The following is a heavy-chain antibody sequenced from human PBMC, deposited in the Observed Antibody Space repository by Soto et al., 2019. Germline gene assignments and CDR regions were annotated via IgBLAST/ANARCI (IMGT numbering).Heavy chain of an antibody. J-gene: IGHJ6*02. V-gene: IGHV4-59*01. D-gene: IGHD6-13*01. CDR1: AGSISYYY. CDR2: IFYSGST. CDR3: ARGSPPSKYGLDV. Sequence: PSETLSLTCTVSAGSISYYYWNWIRQSPGKGLEWIGYIFYSGSTHYNPSLKSRVTISIDTSKNQFSLRLTSVTAADTAVYFCARGSPPSKYGLDVWGQGTTVTVS.